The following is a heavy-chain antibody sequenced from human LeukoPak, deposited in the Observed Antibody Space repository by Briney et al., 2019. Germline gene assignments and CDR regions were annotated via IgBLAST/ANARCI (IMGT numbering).Heavy chain of an antibody. J-gene: IGHJ3*02. CDR3: ARHNYDDYVFDI. V-gene: IGHV4-59*08. CDR1: GGSLSSYY. D-gene: IGHD4-17*01. Sequence: SEALSLTCTVSGGSLSSYYFSWIRPSPWKGLEWIAYINYSGSASYNPSLKSRVTMSVDTSKQFSLSLSSVTAADTAVYYCARHNYDDYVFDIWGEGTKVTVSS. CDR2: INYSGSA.